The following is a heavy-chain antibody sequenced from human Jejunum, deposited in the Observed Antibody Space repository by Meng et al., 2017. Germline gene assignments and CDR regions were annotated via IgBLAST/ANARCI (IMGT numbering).Heavy chain of an antibody. CDR1: GGSFNSYF. CDR2: INQNGRT. CDR3: VRGRDPMVVGELDP. D-gene: IGHD2-15*01. J-gene: IGHJ5*02. Sequence: QVHLRQWGAGLLKPSETLSLTCGVYGGSFNSYFWNWIRQPPGKGLEWIGEINQNGRTNYNPSLESRVTISMDKSKKEFSLRLASVTAAVTALYYCVRGRDPMVVGELDPWGQGTLVTVSS. V-gene: IGHV4-34*01.